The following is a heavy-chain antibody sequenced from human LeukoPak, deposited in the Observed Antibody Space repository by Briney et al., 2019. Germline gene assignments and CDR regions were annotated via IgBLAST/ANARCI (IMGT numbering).Heavy chain of an antibody. Sequence: GGSLRLSCAASGVTFSSYAMSWVRQAPGKGLEWVSAISGSGGSTYYADSVKGRFTISRDNSKITLYLQMNSLRAEDTAVYYCAKDNRGRWLANNWFDPWGQGTMVTVSS. J-gene: IGHJ5*02. D-gene: IGHD3-22*01. CDR1: GVTFSSYA. V-gene: IGHV3-23*01. CDR2: ISGSGGST. CDR3: AKDNRGRWLANNWFDP.